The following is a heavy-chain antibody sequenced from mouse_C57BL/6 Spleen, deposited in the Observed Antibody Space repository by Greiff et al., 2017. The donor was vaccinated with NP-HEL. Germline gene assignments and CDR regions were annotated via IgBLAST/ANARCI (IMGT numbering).Heavy chain of an antibody. V-gene: IGHV1-59*01. D-gene: IGHD2-3*01. CDR3: AGIYDGYYGVAY. CDR2: IDPSDSYT. CDR1: GYTFTSYW. J-gene: IGHJ3*01. Sequence: VQLQQPGAELVRPGTSVKLSCKASGYTFTSYWMHWVKQRPGQGLEWIGVIDPSDSYTNYNQKFKGKATLTVDTSSSTAYMQLSSLTSEDSAVYYCAGIYDGYYGVAYWGQGTLVTVSA.